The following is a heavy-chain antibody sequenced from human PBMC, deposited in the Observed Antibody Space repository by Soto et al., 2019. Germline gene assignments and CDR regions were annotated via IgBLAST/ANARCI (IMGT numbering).Heavy chain of an antibody. Sequence: EVQLLESGGGLVQPGGSLRLSCAASGFTFNNYAMSWVRQAPGKGLEWVSAISSGGDTTSYADSVKGRFTVSRDGSKNTLSLQMNSLRAEDTAVYYCAKGRGGSGSLTPRVDFWGQGTLVTVSS. CDR3: AKGRGGSGSLTPRVDF. CDR2: ISSGGDTT. J-gene: IGHJ4*02. V-gene: IGHV3-23*01. CDR1: GFTFNNYA. D-gene: IGHD3-10*01.